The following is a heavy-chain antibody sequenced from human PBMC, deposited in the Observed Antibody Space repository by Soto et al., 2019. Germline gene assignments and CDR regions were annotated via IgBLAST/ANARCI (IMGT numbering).Heavy chain of an antibody. CDR1: GFSFISYA. Sequence: GGSVQLSSVASGFSFISYAMNWVRQAPGKGLEWVSTISGSFCSTYYADSVQGRFTVSRDNSKNTLYLQMNSLRAEDTAVYYCASRSATVLSLTYWGPGTQVTVSS. CDR3: ASRSATVLSLTY. J-gene: IGHJ4*02. V-gene: IGHV3-23*01. CDR2: ISGSFCST. D-gene: IGHD2-8*01.